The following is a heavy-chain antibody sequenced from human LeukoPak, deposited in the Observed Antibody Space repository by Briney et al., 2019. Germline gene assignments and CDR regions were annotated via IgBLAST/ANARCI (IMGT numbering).Heavy chain of an antibody. D-gene: IGHD2-2*01. CDR2: ISANGGST. CDR1: GFTFTSYA. J-gene: IGHJ4*02. CDR3: ARDHRVAAAFDY. V-gene: IGHV3-23*01. Sequence: PGGSLRLSCAASGFTFTSYAMSWVRQAPGKGLEWVSSISANGGSTYYADSVKGRLTISRADSKSTVYLQMNSLRAEDTALYYCARDHRVAAAFDYWGQGALVTASS.